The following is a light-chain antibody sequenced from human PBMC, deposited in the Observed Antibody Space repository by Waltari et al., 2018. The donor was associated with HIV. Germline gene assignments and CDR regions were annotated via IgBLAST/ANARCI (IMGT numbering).Light chain of an antibody. V-gene: IGKV3-15*01. CDR2: GAS. J-gene: IGKJ2*01. CDR3: QQYNNWPPVP. Sequence: ATLSCRASQSVSSNLAWYQQKPGQAPRLLIYGASTRFSGSGSGTEFTLTISSLQSEDFAVYYCQQYNNWPPVPFGQGTKLEIK. CDR1: QSVSSN.